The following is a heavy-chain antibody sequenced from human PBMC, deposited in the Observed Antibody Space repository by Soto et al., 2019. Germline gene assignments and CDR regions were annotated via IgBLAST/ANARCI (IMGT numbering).Heavy chain of an antibody. J-gene: IGHJ6*02. D-gene: IGHD5-12*01. CDR3: ARDRYGGYSGHGGMDV. V-gene: IGHV3-33*08. CDR1: GFIFSTYA. CDR2: IWYDGSNK. Sequence: QVQLVESGGGVVQPGRSLRLSCAASGFIFSTYAMQWVRQAPGKGLEWVAFIWYDGSNKYYADSVKGRFTISRDNSKNTLYLQMNSLRAEDTAVYYCARDRYGGYSGHGGMDVWGQGTTVTVSS.